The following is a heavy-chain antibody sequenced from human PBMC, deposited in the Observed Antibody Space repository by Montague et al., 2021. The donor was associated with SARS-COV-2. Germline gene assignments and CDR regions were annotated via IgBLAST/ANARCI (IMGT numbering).Heavy chain of an antibody. CDR3: ARTPTRPLSLDS. CDR2: VTTSGTT. D-gene: IGHD1-1*01. V-gene: IGHV4-4*07. CDR1: GGSITGFS. Sequence: SENLSLTCAVSGGSITGFSWSWVRQPAGKGLEWIGRVTTSGTTNYSPSLMSRVTMSVDTSKNQFSLNLNSVTAADTAIYYCARTPTRPLSLDSWGQGTLVTVSS. J-gene: IGHJ4*02.